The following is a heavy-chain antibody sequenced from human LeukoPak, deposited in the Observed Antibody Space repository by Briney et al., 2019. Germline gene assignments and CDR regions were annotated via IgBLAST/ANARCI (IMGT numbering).Heavy chain of an antibody. V-gene: IGHV3-53*01. Sequence: GGSLRLSCAASGFTVSSNYMSWVRQAPGKGLEWVSVIYSGGSTYYADSVKGRFTISRDNSKNTLYLQMNSLRAEDTAVYYCARDRSIAARYRSYYYYYMDVWGKGTTVTVSS. CDR1: GFTVSSNY. J-gene: IGHJ6*03. CDR2: IYSGGST. D-gene: IGHD6-6*01. CDR3: ARDRSIAARYRSYYYYYMDV.